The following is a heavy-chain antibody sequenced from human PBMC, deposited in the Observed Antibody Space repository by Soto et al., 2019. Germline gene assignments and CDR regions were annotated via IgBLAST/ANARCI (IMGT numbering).Heavy chain of an antibody. CDR1: GFTFTNYA. J-gene: IGHJ4*02. V-gene: IGHV3-23*01. D-gene: IGHD6-19*01. CDR3: AKEWGQWLGFDY. CDR2: ISGTGGST. Sequence: EVQLLESGGGLVQPGGSLRLSCAASGFTFTNYAMSWVRQAPGKGLEWVSTISGTGGSTFYADSVKGRFTISRDNSKNPLYLQMNSLRAEDTAVYYCAKEWGQWLGFDYWGQGTLVTVSS.